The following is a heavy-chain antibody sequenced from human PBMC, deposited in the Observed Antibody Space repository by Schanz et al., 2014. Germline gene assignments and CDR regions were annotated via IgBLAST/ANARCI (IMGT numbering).Heavy chain of an antibody. D-gene: IGHD2-21*02. CDR3: ARPSDSSWYMDV. CDR1: GFTVSNSY. V-gene: IGHV3-66*01. Sequence: EVQLEESGGGLVQPGGSLRLSCAASGFTVSNSYIHWVRQAPGKGLEWVSTIYSSGSTYYADSVKGRFTISRDNAKNSLYLQMNSLRAEDTAVYYCARPSDSSWYMDVWGKGTTVTVSS. CDR2: IYSSGST. J-gene: IGHJ6*03.